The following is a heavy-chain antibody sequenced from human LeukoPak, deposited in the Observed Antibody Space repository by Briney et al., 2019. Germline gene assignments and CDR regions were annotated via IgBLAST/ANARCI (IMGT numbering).Heavy chain of an antibody. V-gene: IGHV3-30-3*01. J-gene: IGHJ4*02. CDR3: ARVSVPGGIWIVERTVDY. CDR2: INCDGSNK. CDR1: GFTFSSYA. Sequence: GGSLRLSCAASGFTFSSYAMHWVRQAPGKGLEWVAVINCDGSNKYYADSVKGRFTISRDNSKKTLYLQMSSLRAEDTAVYYCARVSVPGGIWIVERTVDYWGQGTLVTVSS. D-gene: IGHD2-2*01.